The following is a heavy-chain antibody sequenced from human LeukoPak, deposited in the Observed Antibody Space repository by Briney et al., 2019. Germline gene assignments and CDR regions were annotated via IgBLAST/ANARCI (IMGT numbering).Heavy chain of an antibody. J-gene: IGHJ6*03. D-gene: IGHD6-13*01. CDR1: GFTFSSYG. Sequence: GGSLRLSCAASGFTFSSYGMSWVRQAPGKGLNWVSAISGSGGSTHYADSVKGRFTISRDNSKNTLYLQMNSLRAEDTAVYYCAKDLSKQHLVGRGGGGNYYYMDVWGKGTTVAISS. CDR3: AKDLSKQHLVGRGGGGNYYYMDV. V-gene: IGHV3-23*01. CDR2: ISGSGGST.